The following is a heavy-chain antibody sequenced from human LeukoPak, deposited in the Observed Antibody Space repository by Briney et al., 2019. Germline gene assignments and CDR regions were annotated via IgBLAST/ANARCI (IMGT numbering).Heavy chain of an antibody. Sequence: PSETLSLTCTVSGGSVSSGSYYWSWIRQPPGKGLEWIGYIYYSGSTNCNPSLKSRVTISVDTSKNQFSLKLSSVTAADTAVYYCARDSCSSTSCYISEWGQGTLVTVSS. CDR3: ARDSCSSTSCYISE. CDR1: GGSVSSGSYY. CDR2: IYYSGST. V-gene: IGHV4-61*01. J-gene: IGHJ4*02. D-gene: IGHD2-2*02.